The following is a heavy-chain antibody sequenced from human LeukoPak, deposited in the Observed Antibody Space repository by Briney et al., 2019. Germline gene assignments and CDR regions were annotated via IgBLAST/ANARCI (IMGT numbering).Heavy chain of an antibody. Sequence: PGGSLRLSCAASGFTVSSNYMSWVRQAPGKGLEWVSVIYSGGSTYYADSVKGRFTISRDNSKNTLYLQMNSLRAEDTAVDYCARERRGRTAAALDYWGQGTLVTVSS. CDR2: IYSGGST. CDR1: GFTVSSNY. CDR3: ARERRGRTAAALDY. V-gene: IGHV3-66*01. J-gene: IGHJ4*02. D-gene: IGHD6-13*01.